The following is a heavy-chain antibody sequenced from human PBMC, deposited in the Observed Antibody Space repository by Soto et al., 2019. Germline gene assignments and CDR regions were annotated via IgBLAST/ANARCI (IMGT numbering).Heavy chain of an antibody. D-gene: IGHD3-22*01. Sequence: GESLKISCKGSGYSFTSYWISWVRQMPGKGLEWMGRIDPSDSYTNYSPSFQGHVTISADKSISTAYLQWSSLKASDTAMYYCARPYYYDSSGYYYGYWGQGTLVTVSS. CDR1: GYSFTSYW. J-gene: IGHJ4*02. V-gene: IGHV5-10-1*01. CDR2: IDPSDSYT. CDR3: ARPYYYDSSGYYYGY.